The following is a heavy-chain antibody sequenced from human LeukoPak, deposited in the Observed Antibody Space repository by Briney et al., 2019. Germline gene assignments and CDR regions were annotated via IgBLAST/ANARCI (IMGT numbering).Heavy chain of an antibody. V-gene: IGHV4-34*01. CDR2: INHSGST. D-gene: IGHD3-22*01. Sequence: SETPSLTCAVYGGSFSGYYWSWIRQPPGKGLEWIGEINHSGSTKYNPSLKSRVTISGDTSENQFSLRLSSVTAADTAVYYCARASYSYDISGWVPFDYWGQGTLVTVSS. CDR1: GGSFSGYY. CDR3: ARASYSYDISGWVPFDY. J-gene: IGHJ4*02.